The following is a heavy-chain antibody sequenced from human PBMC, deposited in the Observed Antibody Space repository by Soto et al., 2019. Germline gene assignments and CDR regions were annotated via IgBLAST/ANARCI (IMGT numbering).Heavy chain of an antibody. Sequence: PGGSLRLSCAASGFTFSSYSMNWVRQAPGKGLEWVSSISSSSSYIYYADSVKGRFTISRDNAKNSLYLQMNSLRAEDTAVYYCARDRGYSYGYYKYYYDSSGYSTPFDDWGQGTLVTVSS. CDR1: GFTFSSYS. D-gene: IGHD3-22*01. V-gene: IGHV3-21*01. J-gene: IGHJ4*02. CDR3: ARDRGYSYGYYKYYYDSSGYSTPFDD. CDR2: ISSSSSYI.